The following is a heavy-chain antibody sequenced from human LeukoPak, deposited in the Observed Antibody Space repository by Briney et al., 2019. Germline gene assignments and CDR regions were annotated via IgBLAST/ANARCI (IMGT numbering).Heavy chain of an antibody. J-gene: IGHJ4*02. D-gene: IGHD6-13*01. CDR1: GGSISSGSYY. Sequence: SQTLSLTCTVSGGSISSGSYYWSWIRQPAGKGLEWIGRIYTSGSTNYNPSLKSRVTLSVDTSKNQFSLKLTSVTAADTAVYYCARLIGQQLSFEHWGQGTLVTVSS. CDR3: ARLIGQQLSFEH. CDR2: IYTSGST. V-gene: IGHV4-61*02.